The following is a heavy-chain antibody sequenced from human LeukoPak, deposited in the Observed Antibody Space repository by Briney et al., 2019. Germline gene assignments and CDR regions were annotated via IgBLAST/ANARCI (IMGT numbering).Heavy chain of an antibody. D-gene: IGHD3-10*01. Sequence: PSETLSLTCTVSGGSISSGGYYWSWIRQHPGKGLEWIGYIYYSGSTHYNPSLKSRVTISGDTSKNQFSLNLSSVSAADTAVYYCARGYYGSGYDWGQGTLVTVSS. V-gene: IGHV4-31*03. CDR1: GGSISSGGYY. CDR2: IYYSGST. CDR3: ARGYYGSGYD. J-gene: IGHJ4*02.